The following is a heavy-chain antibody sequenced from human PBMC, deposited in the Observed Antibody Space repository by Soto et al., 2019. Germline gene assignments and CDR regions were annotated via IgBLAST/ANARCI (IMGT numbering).Heavy chain of an antibody. D-gene: IGHD3-9*01. CDR2: ISAYNGNT. CDR1: GYTFTSYG. V-gene: IGHV1-18*01. CDR3: ARDRPDYDILTGPYYYYGMDV. Sequence: ASVKVSCKASGYTFTSYGISWVRQAPGQGLEWMGWISAYNGNTNYAQKLQGRVTMTTDTSTSTAYMELRSLRSDEPAVYYCARDRPDYDILTGPYYYYGMDVWGQGTTVTVSS. J-gene: IGHJ6*02.